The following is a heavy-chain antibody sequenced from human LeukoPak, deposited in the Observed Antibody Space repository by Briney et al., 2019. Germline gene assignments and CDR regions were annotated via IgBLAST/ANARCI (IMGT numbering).Heavy chain of an antibody. D-gene: IGHD2-2*01. CDR2: INHSGST. CDR1: GGSFSGYY. Sequence: PSETLSPTCAVYGGSFSGYYWSWIRQPPGKGLEWIGEINHSGSTNYNPSLKSRVTISVDTSKNQFSLKLSSVTAADTAVYYCARGSIVVVPAAKGGVWTGGFPGLDYWGQGTLVTVSS. J-gene: IGHJ4*02. V-gene: IGHV4-34*01. CDR3: ARGSIVVVPAAKGGVWTGGFPGLDY.